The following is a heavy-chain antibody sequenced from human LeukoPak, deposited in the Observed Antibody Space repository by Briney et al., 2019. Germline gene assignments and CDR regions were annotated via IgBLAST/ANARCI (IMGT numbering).Heavy chain of an antibody. J-gene: IGHJ4*02. CDR1: GGSISTYY. D-gene: IGHD1-26*01. Sequence: SETLSLTCTVSGGSISTYYWSWIRQPPGKGLEWIGYICYSGSTSYNPSLKSRVTISVDTSKNQFSLKLTSVTAADTAVYYCARSSSSGSYWADYWGQGTLVTVSS. CDR2: ICYSGST. CDR3: ARSSSSGSYWADY. V-gene: IGHV4-59*01.